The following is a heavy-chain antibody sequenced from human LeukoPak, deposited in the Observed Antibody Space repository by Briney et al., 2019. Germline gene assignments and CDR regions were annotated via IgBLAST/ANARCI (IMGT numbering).Heavy chain of an antibody. CDR1: GYTFTSYG. CDR3: ARDRYPTSGSSEFDP. D-gene: IGHD3-10*01. V-gene: IGHV1-18*01. J-gene: IGHJ5*02. CDR2: ISAYNGNT. Sequence: ASVKVSCKASGYTFTSYGISWVRQAPGQGLEWMGWISAYNGNTNYAQKLQGRVTMTTDTSTSTAYMELRSLRSGDTAVYYCARDRYPTSGSSEFDPWGQGTLVTVSS.